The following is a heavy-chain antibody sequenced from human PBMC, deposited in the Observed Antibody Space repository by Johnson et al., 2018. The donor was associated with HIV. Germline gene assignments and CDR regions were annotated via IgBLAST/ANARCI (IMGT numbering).Heavy chain of an antibody. J-gene: IGHJ3*02. CDR2: VRNRANNFAT. CDR1: GFIFSDSD. CDR3: TAGRRGSKSYSNTFYYAFDI. D-gene: IGHD6-13*01. Sequence: EVPLVESGGGVVQPGGSLRLSCEASGFIFSDSDIHWVRQASGKGLEWVGRVRNRANNFATLYSASVEGRSTVSRDDSKNMAYLRLSRLRAEDAAVYYCTAGRRGSKSYSNTFYYAFDIWGQGTTVTVSS. V-gene: IGHV3-73*01.